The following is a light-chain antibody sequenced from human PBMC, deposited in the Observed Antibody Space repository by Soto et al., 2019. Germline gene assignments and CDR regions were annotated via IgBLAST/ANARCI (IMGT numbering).Light chain of an antibody. Sequence: QPVLTQSPSASASLGASVKLTCTLSSGHSSYDIAWHQQQPEKGPRYLMKLNSDGSHRKGDGIPDRFSGSSSGAERYLTISSLQSEDEADYYCQTWGTGIVVFGGGTKVTVL. CDR2: LNSDGSH. CDR1: SGHSSYD. CDR3: QTWGTGIVV. J-gene: IGLJ3*02. V-gene: IGLV4-69*01.